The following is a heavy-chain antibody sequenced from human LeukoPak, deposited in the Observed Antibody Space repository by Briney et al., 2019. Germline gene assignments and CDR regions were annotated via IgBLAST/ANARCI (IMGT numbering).Heavy chain of an antibody. Sequence: PGGSLRLSCAASGFIFSNAWMSWVRQAPGKGLEWVGRIKSKTDGGTTDYAAPVKGRFTISRDDSKNTLYLQMNSLKTEDTAVYYCTTDEYYDSSGYYYGLEFDCWGQGTLVTVSS. J-gene: IGHJ4*02. CDR3: TTDEYYDSSGYYYGLEFDC. CDR2: IKSKTDGGTT. V-gene: IGHV3-15*01. CDR1: GFIFSNAW. D-gene: IGHD3-22*01.